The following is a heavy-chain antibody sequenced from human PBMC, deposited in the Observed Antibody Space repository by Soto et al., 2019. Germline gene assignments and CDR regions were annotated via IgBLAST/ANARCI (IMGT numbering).Heavy chain of an antibody. J-gene: IGHJ6*02. D-gene: IGHD3-16*01. CDR1: GFTFSSYA. CDR2: ISYDGSNK. CDR3: AKDYPVGGWGGMDV. V-gene: IGHV3-30*18. Sequence: GGSLRLACAASGFTFSSYATNWVRQAPGKGLEWVAVISYDGSNKYYADSVKGRFTISRDNSKNTLYLQMNSLRAEDTAVYYCAKDYPVGGWGGMDVWGQGTTVTVSS.